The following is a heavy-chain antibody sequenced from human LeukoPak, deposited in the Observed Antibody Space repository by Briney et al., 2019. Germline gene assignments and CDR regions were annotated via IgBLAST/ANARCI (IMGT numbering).Heavy chain of an antibody. CDR3: ARDGDGYNYGEFDY. D-gene: IGHD5-24*01. V-gene: IGHV3-21*01. CDR1: GFTFSRNS. Sequence: GGSLRLSCAASGFTFSRNSMNWVRQAPGKGLEWVSSISTSSSYIYYADSVKGRFTISRDNAKNSLYLQKNSLRAEDTAVYYCARDGDGYNYGEFDYWGQGTLVTVSS. CDR2: ISTSSSYI. J-gene: IGHJ4*02.